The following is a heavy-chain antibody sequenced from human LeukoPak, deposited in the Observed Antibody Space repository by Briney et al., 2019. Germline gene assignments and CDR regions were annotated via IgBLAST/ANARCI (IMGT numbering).Heavy chain of an antibody. Sequence: GGSLRLSCAASGFTSSSYSMNWVRQAPGKGLEWVSSISSSSSYIYYADSVKGRFTISRDNAKNSLYLQMNSLRAEDTAVYYCARASSSFGYCFDYWGQGTLVTVSS. V-gene: IGHV3-21*01. J-gene: IGHJ4*02. D-gene: IGHD6-6*01. CDR3: ARASSSFGYCFDY. CDR2: ISSSSSYI. CDR1: GFTSSSYS.